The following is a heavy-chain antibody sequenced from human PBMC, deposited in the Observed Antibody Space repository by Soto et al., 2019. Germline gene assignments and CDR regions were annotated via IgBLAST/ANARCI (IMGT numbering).Heavy chain of an antibody. J-gene: IGHJ5*02. CDR2: INPSGGST. V-gene: IGHV1-46*01. Sequence: ASVKVSWKASGYTFTSYYMHWVRQAPGQGLEWMGIINPSGGSTSYAQKFQGRVTMTRDTSTSTVYMELSSLRSEDTAVYYCARVRRSGNWFDPWGQGTLVTVSS. CDR1: GYTFTSYY. CDR3: ARVRRSGNWFDP.